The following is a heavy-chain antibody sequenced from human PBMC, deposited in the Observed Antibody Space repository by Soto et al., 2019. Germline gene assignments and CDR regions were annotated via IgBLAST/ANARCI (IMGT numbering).Heavy chain of an antibody. CDR1: GFNFADYY. V-gene: IGHV3-21*01. J-gene: IGHJ4*02. CDR3: VRQYSSSSPSDY. D-gene: IGHD6-13*01. CDR2: ISSSNSYI. Sequence: EVQLVESGGGLVKPGNFLTLSCAASGFNFADYYMNWVRQAPGKGLEWISSISSSNSYIHYSDSVKGRFTISRDNAENSLYLEMSNLRAEDTAVYFCVRQYSSSSPSDYWGQGALVTVSS.